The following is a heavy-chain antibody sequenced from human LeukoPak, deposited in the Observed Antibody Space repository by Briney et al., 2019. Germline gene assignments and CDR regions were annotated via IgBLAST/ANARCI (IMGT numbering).Heavy chain of an antibody. CDR2: SYTGGNT. CDR1: GFTVSSNY. V-gene: IGHV3-66*01. CDR3: ASISDLLYYFDS. J-gene: IGHJ4*02. Sequence: PGGSLRLSCAASGFTVSSNYISWVRQAPGKGLEWVSVSYTGGNTHYADSVKGRFTLSGDNSKNTVYLQMNSLRVEDTAMYYCASISDLLYYFDSWGQGTLVTVSS.